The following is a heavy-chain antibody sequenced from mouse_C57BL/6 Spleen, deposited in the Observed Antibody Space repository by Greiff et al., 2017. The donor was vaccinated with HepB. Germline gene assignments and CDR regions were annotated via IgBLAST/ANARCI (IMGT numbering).Heavy chain of an antibody. Sequence: VQLQQSGAELVRPGSSVKLSCKASGYTFTSYWMDWVKQRPGQGLEWIGNIYPSDSETHYNQKFKDKATLTVDKSSSTAYMQLSSLTSEDSAVYYCARYDYDGGYAMDYWGQGTSVTVSS. CDR2: IYPSDSET. CDR3: ARYDYDGGYAMDY. V-gene: IGHV1-61*01. CDR1: GYTFTSYW. D-gene: IGHD2-4*01. J-gene: IGHJ4*01.